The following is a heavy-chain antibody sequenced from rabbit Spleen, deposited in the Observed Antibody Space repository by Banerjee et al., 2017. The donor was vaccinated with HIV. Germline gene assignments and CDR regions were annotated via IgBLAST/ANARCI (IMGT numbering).Heavy chain of an antibody. CDR2: AYAGSSGST. J-gene: IGHJ6*01. V-gene: IGHV1S40*01. CDR3: ARDTSSSFSSYGMDL. Sequence: QSLEESGGDLVKPGASLTLTCTASGFSFSSSDYMCWVRQAPGKGLEWVACAYAGSSGSTYSATWAKGRFTISKTSSTTVTLQMTSLTAADTATYFCARDTSSSFSSYGMDLWGPGTLVTVS. CDR1: GFSFSSSDY. D-gene: IGHD1-1*01.